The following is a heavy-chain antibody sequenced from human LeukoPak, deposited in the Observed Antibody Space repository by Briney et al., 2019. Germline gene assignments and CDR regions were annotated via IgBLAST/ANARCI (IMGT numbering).Heavy chain of an antibody. CDR2: INPNSGST. CDR3: ARGASVGAFDY. J-gene: IGHJ4*02. V-gene: IGHV1-46*01. Sequence: ASVKVSCEAPGYTFTTYYLHWVRQAPGQGLEWMGIINPNSGSTNYAQNFQGRVTMTRDTSTSTVYMELSSLRSEDTAVYYCARGASVGAFDYWGPGTLVTVSS. CDR1: GYTFTTYY. D-gene: IGHD1-26*01.